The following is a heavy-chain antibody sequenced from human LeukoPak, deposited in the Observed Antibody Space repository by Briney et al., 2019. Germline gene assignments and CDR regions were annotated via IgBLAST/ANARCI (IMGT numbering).Heavy chain of an antibody. Sequence: SETLSLTCTVSGGSISSSPYYWGWIRQPPGKGLEWIGSIYYSGSTYYNPSLKSRVTISVDTSKNQFSLKLSSVTAADTAVYYCARDCLYYYDSSGYLAGEYWGQGTLVTVSS. V-gene: IGHV4-39*07. CDR2: IYYSGST. D-gene: IGHD3-22*01. CDR1: GGSISSSPYY. CDR3: ARDCLYYYDSSGYLAGEY. J-gene: IGHJ4*02.